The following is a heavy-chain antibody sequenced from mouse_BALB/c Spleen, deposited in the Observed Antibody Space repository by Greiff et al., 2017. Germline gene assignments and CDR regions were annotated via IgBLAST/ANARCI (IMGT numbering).Heavy chain of an antibody. CDR1: GYAFTNYL. J-gene: IGHJ4*01. Sequence: QVQLQQSGAELVRPGTSVKVSCKASGYAFTNYLIEWVKQRPGQGLEWIGVINPGSGGTNYNEKFKGKATLTADKSSSTAYMQLSSLTSDDSAVYFCLITTGAMDYWGQGTSVTVAS. V-gene: IGHV1-54*01. CDR3: LITTGAMDY. D-gene: IGHD1-2*01. CDR2: INPGSGGT.